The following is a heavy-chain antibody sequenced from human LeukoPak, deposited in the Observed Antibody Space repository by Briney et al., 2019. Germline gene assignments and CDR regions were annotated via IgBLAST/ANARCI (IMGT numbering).Heavy chain of an antibody. D-gene: IGHD6-13*01. CDR3: ATGSSPYYYYYGMDV. CDR1: GFTVSSNY. Sequence: GGSLRLSCAASGFTVSSNYMSWVRQAPGKGLEWVSVIYSGGSTYYADSVRGRFTISGDNSKNTLYLQMNSLRAEDTAVYYCATGSSPYYYYYGMDVWGQGTTVTVSS. V-gene: IGHV3-66*02. CDR2: IYSGGST. J-gene: IGHJ6*02.